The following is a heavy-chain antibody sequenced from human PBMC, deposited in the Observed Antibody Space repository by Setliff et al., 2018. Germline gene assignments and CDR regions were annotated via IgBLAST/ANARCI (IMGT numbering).Heavy chain of an antibody. V-gene: IGHV4-39*01. J-gene: IGHJ4*02. D-gene: IGHD1-1*01. CDR2: IHYRGTT. Sequence: SETLSLTCTASGDSISSRPYYWGWIRQPPGKGLEWIGRIHYRGTTYSNVSLASRLTISVDTSKNQFSLQLTSVTAADTAVYYCVRTGTYRYFDSWGQGTRVTVPQ. CDR3: VRTGTYRYFDS. CDR1: GDSISSRPYY.